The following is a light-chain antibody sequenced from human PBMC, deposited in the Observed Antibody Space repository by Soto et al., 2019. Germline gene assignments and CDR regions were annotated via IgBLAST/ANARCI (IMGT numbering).Light chain of an antibody. J-gene: IGKJ4*01. V-gene: IGKV4-1*01. CDR3: QQSLSQVT. CDR1: QSVLYSSNNKNY. CDR2: WAS. Sequence: DIVMTQSPDSLAVSLGERATINCKSSQSVLYSSNNKNYLAWFQQKPGQPPKLLIYWASTRESGVPDRFSGSGSGTDFTLTISSLQAEDVAVYCCQQSLSQVTFGGGTKVEIK.